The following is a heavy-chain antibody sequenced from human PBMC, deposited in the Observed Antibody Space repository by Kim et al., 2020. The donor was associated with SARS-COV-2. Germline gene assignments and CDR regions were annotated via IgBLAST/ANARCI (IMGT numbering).Heavy chain of an antibody. Sequence: SETLSLNCAVSGASISSSSWWAWVRQPPGKGLEWIGEINHSGTTDYNPSLKSRVTISIDKSKNQFSLKLTSVTAADTAVYFCARGVSSAWTLRDWFDPWG. D-gene: IGHD6-25*01. CDR1: GASISSSSW. J-gene: IGHJ5*02. CDR2: INHSGTT. V-gene: IGHV4-4*02. CDR3: ARGVSSAWTLRDWFDP.